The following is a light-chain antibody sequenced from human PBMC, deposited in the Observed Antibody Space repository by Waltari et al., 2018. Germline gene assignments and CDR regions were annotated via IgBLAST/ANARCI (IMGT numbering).Light chain of an antibody. J-gene: IGLJ3*02. Sequence: QSVLTQPPSVSGAPGQRVTISCTGNSSNIGPGYDVHWYQQFPGTAPRLLIFDNRNRPSGVPDRFSGSKSGTSASLAITGLQAEDEADYYCQSYDISLNGWVFGGGTKLTVL. CDR1: SSNIGPGYD. V-gene: IGLV1-40*01. CDR3: QSYDISLNGWV. CDR2: DNR.